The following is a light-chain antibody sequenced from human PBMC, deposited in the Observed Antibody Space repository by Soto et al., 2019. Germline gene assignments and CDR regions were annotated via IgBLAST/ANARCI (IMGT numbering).Light chain of an antibody. CDR1: TSNVGNNF. J-gene: IGLJ2*01. Sequence: QSVLTQPPSVSAAPGQTVTISCSGSTSNVGNNFVSWYQQLPGTAPKLLIYEDNKRPSGIPDRFSGSKSGTSATLGITGLQTADEAEYYCGTWDSTLSAGPVVFGGGTKVTVL. CDR3: GTWDSTLSAGPVV. V-gene: IGLV1-51*02. CDR2: EDN.